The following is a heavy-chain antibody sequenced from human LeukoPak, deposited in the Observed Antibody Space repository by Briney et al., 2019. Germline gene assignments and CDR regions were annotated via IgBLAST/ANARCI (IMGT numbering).Heavy chain of an antibody. V-gene: IGHV3-30*02. D-gene: IGHD6-19*01. CDR2: IRYDGSNK. CDR3: ARAIAVAGSAIRGLDY. Sequence: AGGSLRLSCAASGFTFSSYGMHWVRQAPGKGLEWVAFIRYDGSNKYYADSVKGRFTISRDNSKNTLYLQMNSLRAEDTAVYYCARAIAVAGSAIRGLDYWGQGTLVTVSS. J-gene: IGHJ4*02. CDR1: GFTFSSYG.